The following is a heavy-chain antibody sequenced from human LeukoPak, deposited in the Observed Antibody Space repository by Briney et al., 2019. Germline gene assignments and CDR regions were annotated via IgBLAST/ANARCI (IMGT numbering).Heavy chain of an antibody. D-gene: IGHD6-13*01. CDR3: ARSTDSSTSYYFAY. V-gene: IGHV3-33*01. CDR2: IRSDGINK. J-gene: IGHJ4*02. CDR1: GFTFCIYG. Sequence: GRSLRLSCAASGFTFCIYGMHWVRQAPGKGLEWVAVIRSDGINKYYVDSVKGRFTISRDNSKNTLYLQMNSLRAADTAVYYCARSTDSSTSYYFAYWGQGSLVTVSS.